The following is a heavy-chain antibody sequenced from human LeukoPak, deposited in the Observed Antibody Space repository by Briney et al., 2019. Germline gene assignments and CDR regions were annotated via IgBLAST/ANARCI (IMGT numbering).Heavy chain of an antibody. D-gene: IGHD4-17*01. CDR3: TSLPLRSGRGMDV. J-gene: IGHJ6*02. CDR2: IRSKANSYAT. Sequence: GGSLRLSCAASGFTFSGSAMHWVRQASGKGLEWVGRIRSKANSYATAYAALVKGRFTISRDDSKDTAYLQMNSLKTGDTAVYYCTSLPLRSGRGMDVWGQGTTVTVSS. CDR1: GFTFSGSA. V-gene: IGHV3-73*01.